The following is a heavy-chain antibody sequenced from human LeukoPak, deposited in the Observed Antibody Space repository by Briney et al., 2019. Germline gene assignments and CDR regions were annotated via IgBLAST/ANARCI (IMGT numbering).Heavy chain of an antibody. V-gene: IGHV3-49*03. CDR3: SRASYYDNSGYPNDY. D-gene: IGHD3-22*01. CDR1: GFTFGNYP. Sequence: PGGSLRLSCTASGFTFGNYPMSWFRQAPGKGLEWIGFIRSKAYGATTEYAASVKGRLIISRDDSKSLAYLQLNSLETEDSAIYYCSRASYYDNSGYPNDYWGQGTLVTVSS. CDR2: IRSKAYGATT. J-gene: IGHJ4*02.